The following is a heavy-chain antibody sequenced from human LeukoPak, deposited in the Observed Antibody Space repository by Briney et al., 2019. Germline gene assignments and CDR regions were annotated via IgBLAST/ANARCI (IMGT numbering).Heavy chain of an antibody. V-gene: IGHV4-59*01. CDR1: GDSISNYY. Sequence: SETLSLTCTVSGDSISNYYRSWVRQSPGKGLEWLGYIYYTGTTNYNPSLKSRVTISVDTSKNQFSLKLSSVTAADTAVYYCARGPRDSSGYYFVDAFDIWGQGTMVTVSS. D-gene: IGHD3-22*01. J-gene: IGHJ3*02. CDR2: IYYTGTT. CDR3: ARGPRDSSGYYFVDAFDI.